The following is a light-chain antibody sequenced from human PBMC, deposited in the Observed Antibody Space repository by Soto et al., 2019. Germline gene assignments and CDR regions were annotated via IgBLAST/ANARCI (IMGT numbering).Light chain of an antibody. V-gene: IGKV1-5*01. CDR2: DAS. CDR3: QQYNSYSAT. Sequence: DIQMTQSPSTLSASVGDRVTITCRASQSISSWLAWYQQKPGKAPKLLIYDASSLESGVPSRFSGSGSGTEFTLTISSLQPDDLGTYYCQQYNSYSATFGQGTKVEIK. J-gene: IGKJ1*01. CDR1: QSISSW.